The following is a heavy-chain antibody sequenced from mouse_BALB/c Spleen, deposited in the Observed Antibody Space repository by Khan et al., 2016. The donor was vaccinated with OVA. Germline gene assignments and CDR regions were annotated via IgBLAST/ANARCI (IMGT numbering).Heavy chain of an antibody. Sequence: EVQLQESGPGLVKPSQSLSLTCTVTGYSITSGYAWNWIRQFPGNKLEWMGYISYSGGTSYNPSLKSRISITRDTSKNQFFLQLNSVTTEDTATFCFARGNYYGYYVDYWGQGPPLTGSS. CDR3: ARGNYYGYYVDY. V-gene: IGHV3-2*02. CDR1: GYSITSGYA. CDR2: ISYSGGT. D-gene: IGHD1-1*01. J-gene: IGHJ2*01.